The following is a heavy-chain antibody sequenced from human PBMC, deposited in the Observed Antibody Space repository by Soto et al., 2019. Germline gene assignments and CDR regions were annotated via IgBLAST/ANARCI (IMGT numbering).Heavy chain of an antibody. D-gene: IGHD3-22*01. CDR1: GFTFSSYG. Sequence: VGSLRLSCAASGFTFSSYGMHWVRQAPGKGLEWVAVIWYDGINKHYADSVKGRFTISRDNSKNTLYLQMNSLRAEDTAVYYCARDYYDSSGHVIDYWGQGTPVTVSS. CDR3: ARDYYDSSGHVIDY. CDR2: IWYDGINK. V-gene: IGHV3-33*01. J-gene: IGHJ4*02.